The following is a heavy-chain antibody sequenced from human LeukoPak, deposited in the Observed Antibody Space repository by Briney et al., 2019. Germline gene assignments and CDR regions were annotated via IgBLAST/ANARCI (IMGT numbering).Heavy chain of an antibody. V-gene: IGHV1-2*02. CDR2: INSNSGGT. Sequence: VASVKVSCKASGYTFSGYYMHWVRQAPGQGLEWMGWINSNSGGTNYAQKFQGRGTMTRETSISTAYMDLRRLTSDDTAVYYCASSRVLEWLYVLDYWGQGTLVTVSS. D-gene: IGHD3-3*01. CDR3: ASSRVLEWLYVLDY. J-gene: IGHJ4*02. CDR1: GYTFSGYY.